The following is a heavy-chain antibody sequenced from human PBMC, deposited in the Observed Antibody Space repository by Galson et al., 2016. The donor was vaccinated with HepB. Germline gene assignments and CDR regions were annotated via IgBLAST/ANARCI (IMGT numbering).Heavy chain of an antibody. CDR1: GFIVSSNY. CDR2: IYISGST. J-gene: IGHJ4*02. V-gene: IGHV3-53*01. CDR3: ARQAYYDSSGYYYPLGY. Sequence: SLRLSCAASGFIVSSNYMTWVRQAPGKGLEWVSIIYISGSTYYADSVKGRFTISRDNSKNTLYLQMNSLRAEDTAVYYYARQAYYDSSGYYYPLGYWGQGTLVTVSS. D-gene: IGHD3-22*01.